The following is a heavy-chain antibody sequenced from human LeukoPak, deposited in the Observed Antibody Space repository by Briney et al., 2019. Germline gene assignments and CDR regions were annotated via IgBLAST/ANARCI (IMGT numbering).Heavy chain of an antibody. CDR1: GFSFSDYD. Sequence: GGSLRLSCSASGFSFSDYDMNWVRQAPGKGLEWVSAISGRSSHVYYGESVKGRFTISRDNAKNSLYLQLDSLGGEGTAVYYCGRAFPPLRTSSAGDLWGQGTLVTVSS. CDR3: GRAFPPLRTSSAGDL. J-gene: IGHJ1*01. D-gene: IGHD3-16*01. V-gene: IGHV3-21*01. CDR2: ISGRSSHV.